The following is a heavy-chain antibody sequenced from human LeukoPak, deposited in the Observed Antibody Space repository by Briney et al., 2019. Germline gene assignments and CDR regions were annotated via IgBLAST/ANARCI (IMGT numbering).Heavy chain of an antibody. CDR2: IKQDGTEK. CDR1: GFTFTTYW. CDR3: ASHSGGYAY. V-gene: IGHV3-7*03. D-gene: IGHD5-12*01. J-gene: IGHJ4*02. Sequence: GGSLRLSCAASGFTFTTYWMSWVRQAPGKGLEWVANIKQDGTEKYYVDSVKGRFTISRDNAKNSLYLQMNSLRVEDTAVYYCASHSGGYAYWGQGTLVTVSS.